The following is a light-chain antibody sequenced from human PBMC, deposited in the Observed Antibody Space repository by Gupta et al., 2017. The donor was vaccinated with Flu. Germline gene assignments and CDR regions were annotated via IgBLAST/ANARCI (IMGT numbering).Light chain of an antibody. V-gene: IGKV1-39*01. CDR1: QSISSY. CDR3: QQSYSTPRLT. J-gene: IGKJ4*01. CDR2: AAS. Sequence: IQMTQSPSSLSASVGDRVPITCRASQSISSYLHWYQQKPGKAPKLLIYAASSWQSGVPSRCSGSGSGKDFTLTISSRQQEDFATYYCQQSYSTPRLTFGGGTKVEIK.